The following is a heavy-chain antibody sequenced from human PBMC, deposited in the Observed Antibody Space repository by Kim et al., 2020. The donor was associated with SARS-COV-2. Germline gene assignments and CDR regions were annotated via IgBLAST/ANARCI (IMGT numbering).Heavy chain of an antibody. V-gene: IGHV3-33*01. D-gene: IGHD5-12*01. CDR3: ARDNLLIVDEVATMDY. J-gene: IGHJ4*02. Sequence: GGSLRLSCAASGFTFSSYGMHWVRQAPGKGLEWVAVIWYDGSNKYYVDSVKGRFTISRDNSKNTLYLQMNSLRAEDTAVYYCARDNLLIVDEVATMDYWGQGTLVTVSS. CDR2: IWYDGSNK. CDR1: GFTFSSYG.